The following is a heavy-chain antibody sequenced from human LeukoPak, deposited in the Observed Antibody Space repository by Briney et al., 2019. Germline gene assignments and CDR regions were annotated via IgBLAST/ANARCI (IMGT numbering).Heavy chain of an antibody. CDR2: ISYDGSNK. V-gene: IGHV3-30*18. Sequence: PGGSLRLSCAASGFTFSSYSMNWVRQAPGKGLEWVAVISYDGSNKYYADSVKGRFTISRDNSKNTLYLQMNSLRAEDTAVYYCAKGIALDYWGQGTLVTVSS. J-gene: IGHJ4*02. CDR3: AKGIALDY. CDR1: GFTFSSYS.